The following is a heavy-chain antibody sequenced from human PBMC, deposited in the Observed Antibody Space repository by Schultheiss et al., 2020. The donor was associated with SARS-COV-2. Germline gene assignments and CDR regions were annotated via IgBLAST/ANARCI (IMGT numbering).Heavy chain of an antibody. CDR1: GFTFSSYG. J-gene: IGHJ5*02. CDR2: IWYDGSNK. V-gene: IGHV3-33*01. Sequence: GGSLRLSCAASGFTFSSYGMHWVRQAPGKGLEWVAVIWYDGSNKYYADSVKGRFTISRDNAKNTLYLQMNSLRAEDTAVYYCARPPMAVAGTGWFDPWGQGTLVTVSS. D-gene: IGHD6-19*01. CDR3: ARPPMAVAGTGWFDP.